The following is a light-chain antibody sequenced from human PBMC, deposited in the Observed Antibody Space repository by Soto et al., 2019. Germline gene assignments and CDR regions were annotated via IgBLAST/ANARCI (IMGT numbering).Light chain of an antibody. J-gene: IGLJ2*01. CDR1: DGPVTSYHY. CDR2: DTT. Sequence: QTVVTQEPSLTVSPGGTLTLTCGSSDGPVTSYHYPYWYQQRPGQVPRTLIYDTTNRQSWAPARFSGSLVGVKAALTLSGAQPEDEADYYCLLTYSGGRVFGGGTKVTVL. CDR3: LLTYSGGRV. V-gene: IGLV7-46*01.